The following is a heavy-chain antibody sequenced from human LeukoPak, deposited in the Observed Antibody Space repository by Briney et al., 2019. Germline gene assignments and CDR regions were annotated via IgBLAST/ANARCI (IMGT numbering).Heavy chain of an antibody. J-gene: IGHJ6*02. CDR1: GYTFTSYD. CDR3: ARGVTMATTGFHGPEYYGMDV. V-gene: IGHV1-69*04. CDR2: IIPILGIA. Sequence: SVKVSCKASGYTFTSYDISWVRQAPGQGLEWMGRIIPILGIANYAQKFQGRVTITADKSTSTAYMGLSSLRSEDTAVYYCARGVTMATTGFHGPEYYGMDVWGQGTTVTVSS. D-gene: IGHD5-24*01.